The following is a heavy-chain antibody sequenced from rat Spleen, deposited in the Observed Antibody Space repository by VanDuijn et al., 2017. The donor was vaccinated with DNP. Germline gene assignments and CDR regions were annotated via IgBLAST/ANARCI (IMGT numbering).Heavy chain of an antibody. CDR2: ISNGGGNT. V-gene: IGHV5S13*01. CDR3: ARLPIYYYSTFTFAY. J-gene: IGHJ3*01. D-gene: IGHD1-2*01. CDR1: GFTFSDYG. Sequence: EVQLVESGGALVQPGRSLKLSCAASGFTFSDYGMAWVRQAPTMGLEWVASISNGGGNTSSRDSVKGRFTISKDNAKNTQYLQMDSLRSEDTATYYCARLPIYYYSTFTFAYWGQGTLVTVSS.